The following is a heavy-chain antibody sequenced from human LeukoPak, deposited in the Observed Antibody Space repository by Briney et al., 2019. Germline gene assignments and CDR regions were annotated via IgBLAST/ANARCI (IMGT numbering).Heavy chain of an antibody. CDR2: ISGSGGST. J-gene: IGHJ5*02. CDR1: GLTFSSYA. CDR3: AKDEYCSGGSCYSLPNNWFDP. Sequence: GGSLRLSCAASGLTFSSYAMTWVRQAPGKGLEWVSTISGSGGSTYYADSVKGRFTISRDNSKNTLYLQMNSLRAEDTAVYYCAKDEYCSGGSCYSLPNNWFDPWGQGTLVTVSS. D-gene: IGHD2-15*01. V-gene: IGHV3-23*01.